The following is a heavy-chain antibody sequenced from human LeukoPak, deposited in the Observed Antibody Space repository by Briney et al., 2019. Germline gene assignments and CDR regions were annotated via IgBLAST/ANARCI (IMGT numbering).Heavy chain of an antibody. Sequence: SETLSLTCTVSGGSISSYYWSWIRQPPGKGLEWIGYIYYSGSTNYNPSLKSRVTISVDTSKNQFSLKLSSVTAADTAVYYCASQLGGYYDSSGPPDYWGQGTLVTVSS. D-gene: IGHD3-22*01. V-gene: IGHV4-59*01. J-gene: IGHJ4*02. CDR1: GGSISSYY. CDR2: IYYSGST. CDR3: ASQLGGYYDSSGPPDY.